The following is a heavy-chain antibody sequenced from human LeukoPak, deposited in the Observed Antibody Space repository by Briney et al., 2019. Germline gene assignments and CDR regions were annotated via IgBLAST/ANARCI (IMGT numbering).Heavy chain of an antibody. CDR1: GGSITSSSYY. CDR3: ARQRYSSGWYLKDY. D-gene: IGHD6-19*01. CDR2: ISYSGGT. Sequence: PSETLSLACTVSGGSITSSSYYWGWIRQPPGKGLEWIVTISYSGGTYYNPSLKSRITMSVDTSKNQLSLKLSSVTAADTAVYYCARQRYSSGWYLKDYWGQGTLVTVSP. J-gene: IGHJ4*02. V-gene: IGHV4-39*01.